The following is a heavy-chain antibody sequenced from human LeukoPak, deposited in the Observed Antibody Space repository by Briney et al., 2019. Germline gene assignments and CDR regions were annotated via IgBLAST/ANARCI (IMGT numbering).Heavy chain of an antibody. CDR1: GFTVSSNY. D-gene: IGHD3-10*01. CDR2: IYSGGST. V-gene: IGHV3-53*01. Sequence: GGSLRLSCAASGFTVSSNYMSWVRQAPGKGLEWVSVIYSGGSTYYADSVKGRFTISRDNSKNTLYLQMNSLRAEDTAVYYCAKGVRGVNWFDPWGQGTLVTVSS. J-gene: IGHJ5*02. CDR3: AKGVRGVNWFDP.